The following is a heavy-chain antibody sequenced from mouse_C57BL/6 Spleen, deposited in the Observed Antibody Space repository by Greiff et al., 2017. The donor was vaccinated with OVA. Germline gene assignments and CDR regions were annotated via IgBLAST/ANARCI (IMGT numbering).Heavy chain of an antibody. J-gene: IGHJ3*01. CDR3: ARHEGYDQGFAY. CDR2: FYPGSGSI. Sequence: VKLVESGAELVKPGASVKLSCKASGYTFTEYTIHWVKQRSGQGLEWIGWFYPGSGSIKYNEKFKDKATLTADKSSSTVYMELSRLTSEDSAVYFCARHEGYDQGFAYWGQGTLVTVSA. CDR1: GYTFTEYT. V-gene: IGHV1-62-2*01. D-gene: IGHD2-3*01.